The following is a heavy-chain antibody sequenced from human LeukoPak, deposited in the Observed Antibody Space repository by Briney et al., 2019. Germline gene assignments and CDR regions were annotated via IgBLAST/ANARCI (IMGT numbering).Heavy chain of an antibody. CDR2: IWSDGNSK. Sequence: GRSLRLSCAASGFTFSTYGMHWVRQAPGKGLEWVAVIWSDGNSKYYAESVEGRFTISRDNSKNTLSLQMDSLRAEDTAVYYCARGNRPVFDYWGQGTVVTVSS. V-gene: IGHV3-33*01. CDR1: GFTFSTYG. J-gene: IGHJ4*02. D-gene: IGHD1-14*01. CDR3: ARGNRPVFDY.